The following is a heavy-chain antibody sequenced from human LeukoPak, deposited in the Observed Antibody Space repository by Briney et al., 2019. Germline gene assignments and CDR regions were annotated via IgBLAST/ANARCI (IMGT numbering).Heavy chain of an antibody. CDR3: ARGNRYYDSSGYGDY. CDR1: GYTFTGYY. V-gene: IGHV1-2*02. CDR2: INPKSGGT. J-gene: IGHJ4*02. Sequence: EASVKVSCKASGYTFTGYYMHWVRQAPGQGLEWMGWINPKSGGTNYAQKFQGRVTVSRDTSISTVYMELSRLRSDDTAVYYCARGNRYYDSSGYGDYWGQGTLVTVSS. D-gene: IGHD3-22*01.